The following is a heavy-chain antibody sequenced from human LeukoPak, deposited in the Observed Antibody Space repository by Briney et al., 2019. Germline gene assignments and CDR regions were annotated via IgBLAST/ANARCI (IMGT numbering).Heavy chain of an antibody. Sequence: SETLSLTCTVSGGSISSYYWSWIRQPAGKGLEWIGRIYTSGSTNYNPSLKSRVTMSVDTSKNQFSLKLSSVTAADTAVYYCARYDCSSTSCYPGGYNWFDPWGQGTLVTSPQ. J-gene: IGHJ5*02. D-gene: IGHD2-2*01. V-gene: IGHV4-4*07. CDR1: GGSISSYY. CDR2: IYTSGST. CDR3: ARYDCSSTSCYPGGYNWFDP.